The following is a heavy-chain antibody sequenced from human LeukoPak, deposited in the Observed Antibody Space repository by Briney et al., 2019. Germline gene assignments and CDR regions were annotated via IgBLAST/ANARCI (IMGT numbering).Heavy chain of an antibody. V-gene: IGHV4-34*01. Sequence: SETLSLTCAVYGGSFSGYYWSWIRQPPGKGLEWIGEINHSGSTNYNPSLKSRVTISVDTSKNQFSLKLSSVTAADTAVYFCARDWGSWDFDFWGQGTLVTVSS. CDR3: ARDWGSWDFDF. CDR1: GGSFSGYY. CDR2: INHSGST. D-gene: IGHD6-13*01. J-gene: IGHJ4*02.